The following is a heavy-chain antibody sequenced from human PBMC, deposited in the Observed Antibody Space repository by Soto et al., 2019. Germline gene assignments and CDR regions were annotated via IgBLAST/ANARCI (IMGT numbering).Heavy chain of an antibody. CDR3: ARDGYDGSGSPYPAY. Sequence: XETLSLTCSVSGGSISDFFWSWIRQSPERGLEWIGYVYYLGSTDYNPSLKSRVTISVDTSKRQFSLRLSSVTAADAAIYYCARDGYDGSGSPYPAYWGPGSQVTVSS. V-gene: IGHV4-59*01. CDR1: GGSISDFF. J-gene: IGHJ1*01. D-gene: IGHD3-10*01. CDR2: VYYLGST.